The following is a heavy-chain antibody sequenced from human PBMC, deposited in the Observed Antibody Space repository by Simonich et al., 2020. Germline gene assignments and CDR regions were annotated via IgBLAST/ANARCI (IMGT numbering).Heavy chain of an antibody. CDR3: ARVGYSNYYYYGMDV. D-gene: IGHD6-13*01. Sequence: QVQLQESGPGLVKPSETLSLTCAVSGYSISSGYYWGWIRQPPGKGLEWIGSIYHSGRTYYNPSLKSRVTISVDTSKNQFSLKLSSVTAADTAVYYGARVGYSNYYYYGMDVWGQGTTVTVSS. J-gene: IGHJ6*02. V-gene: IGHV4-38-2*01. CDR1: GYSISSGYY. CDR2: IYHSGRT.